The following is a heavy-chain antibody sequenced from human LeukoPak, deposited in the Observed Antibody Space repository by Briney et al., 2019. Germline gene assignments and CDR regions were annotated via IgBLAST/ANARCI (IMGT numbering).Heavy chain of an antibody. J-gene: IGHJ5*02. CDR2: INHGGST. V-gene: IGHV4-34*01. CDR3: ARSKSDFWSGWSDHWFDP. D-gene: IGHD3-3*01. CDR1: GGSFSGYY. Sequence: SETMSLTCGVYGGSFSGYYWSWIRQSPGKGLEWIGEINHGGSTNYNPSLKSRVTISVDTSKSQFSLKLSSVTAADTAVYYCARSKSDFWSGWSDHWFDPWGQGTLVTVSS.